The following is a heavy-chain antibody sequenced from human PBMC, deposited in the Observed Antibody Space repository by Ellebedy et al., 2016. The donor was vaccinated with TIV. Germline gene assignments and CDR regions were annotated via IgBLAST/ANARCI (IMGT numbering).Heavy chain of an antibody. V-gene: IGHV4-39*01. J-gene: IGHJ5*02. CDR3: ARRNSYAITIDWFDP. CDR2: IYYSGST. D-gene: IGHD3-3*01. Sequence: SETLSFTXTVSGGSISSSSYYWGWIRQPPGKGLEWIGCIYYSGSTYYNPSLKSRVTISVDTSKNQFSLKLSSVTAADTAVYYCARRNSYAITIDWFDPWGQGTLVTVSS. CDR1: GGSISSSSYY.